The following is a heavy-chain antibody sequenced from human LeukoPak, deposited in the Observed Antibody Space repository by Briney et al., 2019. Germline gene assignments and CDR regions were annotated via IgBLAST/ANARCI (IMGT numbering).Heavy chain of an antibody. J-gene: IGHJ4*02. Sequence: PGGSLRLSCAASGFTFSSYAMSWVRQAPGKGLEWVSAISGSGGSTYYADSVKGRFTISRDNSKNTLYLQMNSLRAEDTAIYYCAKDRGGGGYYFDYWGQGTLVTVSS. D-gene: IGHD2-15*01. V-gene: IGHV3-23*01. CDR1: GFTFSSYA. CDR2: ISGSGGST. CDR3: AKDRGGGGYYFDY.